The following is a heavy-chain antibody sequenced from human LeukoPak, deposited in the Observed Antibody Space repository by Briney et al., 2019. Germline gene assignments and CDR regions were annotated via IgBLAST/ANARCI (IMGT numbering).Heavy chain of an antibody. D-gene: IGHD4-17*01. J-gene: IGHJ2*01. CDR2: IYTSGST. V-gene: IGHV4-61*02. CDR1: GGSISSGSYY. Sequence: PSETLSLTCTVSGGSISSGSYYWSWIRQPAGKGLEWIGRIYTSGSTNYNPSLKSRVTISVDTSRNQFSLRLSSVTAADTAVYYCARLRSSEFDLWGRGTLVTVSS. CDR3: ARLRSSEFDL.